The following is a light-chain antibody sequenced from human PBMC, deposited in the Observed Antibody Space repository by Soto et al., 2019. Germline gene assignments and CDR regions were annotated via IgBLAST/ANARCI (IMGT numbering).Light chain of an antibody. CDR1: QRVTSNY. J-gene: IGKJ4*01. Sequence: ETVLTQSPGTLSLSPGERANLSCRASQRVTSNYLAWYQQRPGQAPRLLIFGASIRDTGIPDRFSGSGSGTDFTLTISSLQPDDFAVYYCQQYGSSLVTFGGGTNVDIK. CDR3: QQYGSSLVT. V-gene: IGKV3-20*01. CDR2: GAS.